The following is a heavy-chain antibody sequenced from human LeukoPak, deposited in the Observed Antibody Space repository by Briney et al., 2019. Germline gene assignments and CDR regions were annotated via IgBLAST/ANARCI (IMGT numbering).Heavy chain of an antibody. D-gene: IGHD6-19*01. Sequence: SETLSLTCTVSGGSISSYYWSWIRQPPGKGLEWIGYIYYSGSTNYNPSLKSRVTISVDTSKNQFSLKLSSVTAADRAVYYCARSFNLRLVYAFDIWGQGTMVTVSS. CDR1: GGSISSYY. J-gene: IGHJ3*02. V-gene: IGHV4-59*01. CDR3: ARSFNLRLVYAFDI. CDR2: IYYSGST.